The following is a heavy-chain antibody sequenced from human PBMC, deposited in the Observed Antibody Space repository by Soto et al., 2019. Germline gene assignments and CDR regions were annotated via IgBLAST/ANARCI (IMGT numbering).Heavy chain of an antibody. CDR2: ISGSGVST. V-gene: IGHV3-23*01. CDR3: AKDVTGYFDY. Sequence: EVQLLESGGGLVQPGGSLRLSCAASGFTFSSYAISWVRQARGKGLEWVSAISGSGVSTYYADSVKGRFTISRDNSKNPLYLQMNSLRAEDTAVYYCAKDVTGYFDYWGQGTLVTVSS. CDR1: GFTFSSYA. D-gene: IGHD4-4*01. J-gene: IGHJ4*02.